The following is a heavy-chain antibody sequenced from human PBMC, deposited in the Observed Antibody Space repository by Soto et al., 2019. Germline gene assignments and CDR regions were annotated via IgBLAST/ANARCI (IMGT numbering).Heavy chain of an antibody. CDR3: ARQNYYDTSGYYYDIDY. CDR2: FSSTGST. CDR1: GASITHYY. J-gene: IGHJ4*02. Sequence: SETLSLTCAVSGASITHYYWNWIRQSPGKGLEWIVSFSSTGSTVYNPSLGSRVTISLDTSKNQFSLTLNSVTAADTAVYYCARQNYYDTSGYYYDIDYLGQGALVTVSS. D-gene: IGHD3-22*01. V-gene: IGHV4-59*01.